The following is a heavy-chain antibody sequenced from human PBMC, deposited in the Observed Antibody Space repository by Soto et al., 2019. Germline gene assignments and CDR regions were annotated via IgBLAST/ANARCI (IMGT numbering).Heavy chain of an antibody. D-gene: IGHD1-26*01. CDR2: ITGSGSTT. Sequence: EVQLMESGGGLVQPGGSLRLSCAASGFTFSSYAMSWVRQAPGKGLEWVSVITGSGSTTYYADSVKGRFTISRDNSKNTLYLQMTSLRAEDTAVYYCARRGGALGYWGQGPLVTVSS. J-gene: IGHJ4*02. CDR3: ARRGGALGY. CDR1: GFTFSSYA. V-gene: IGHV3-23*01.